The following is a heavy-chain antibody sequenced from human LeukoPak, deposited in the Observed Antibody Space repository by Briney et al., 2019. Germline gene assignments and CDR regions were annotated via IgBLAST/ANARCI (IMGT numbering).Heavy chain of an antibody. CDR1: GHTFTSYG. CDR3: ARDESYMVPVVNDAFDI. J-gene: IGHJ3*02. D-gene: IGHD3-22*01. CDR2: ISAYNGNT. Sequence: GASVKVSCKASGHTFTSYGISWVRQAPGQGLEWMGWISAYNGNTNYAQKLQGRVTMTTDTSTSTAYMELRSLRSDDTAVYYCARDESYMVPVVNDAFDIWGQGTMVTVSS. V-gene: IGHV1-18*01.